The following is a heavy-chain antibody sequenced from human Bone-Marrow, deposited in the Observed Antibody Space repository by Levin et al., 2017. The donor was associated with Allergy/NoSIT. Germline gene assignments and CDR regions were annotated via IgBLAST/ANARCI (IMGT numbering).Heavy chain of an antibody. CDR1: GFTFDTHA. D-gene: IGHD6-13*01. Sequence: SCAASGFTFDTHAMHWVRQAPGKGLEWVAFISDDGSYKYYGDSVKGRFTISRDNSKKTMYLQMNSLRAEDTAVYYCAKDIWAAATGYFDSWGQGTLVTVSS. CDR2: ISDDGSYK. CDR3: AKDIWAAATGYFDS. V-gene: IGHV3-30*18. J-gene: IGHJ4*02.